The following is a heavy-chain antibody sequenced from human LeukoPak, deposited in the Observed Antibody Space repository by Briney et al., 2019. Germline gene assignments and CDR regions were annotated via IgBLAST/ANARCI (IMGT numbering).Heavy chain of an antibody. CDR1: GGSFSDYY. D-gene: IGHD3-10*01. Sequence: SETLSLTCTVSGGSFSDYYWTWIRQPPGKGLEWIGYSGSAKYNPSLKSRVTISTDTSKRHFSLTLSNVTAADTAVYYCARTSRHYYGSGKNLSPWPAGLDVWGPGTTVTVS. J-gene: IGHJ6*02. CDR3: ARTSRHYYGSGKNLSPWPAGLDV. CDR2: SGSA. V-gene: IGHV4-59*01.